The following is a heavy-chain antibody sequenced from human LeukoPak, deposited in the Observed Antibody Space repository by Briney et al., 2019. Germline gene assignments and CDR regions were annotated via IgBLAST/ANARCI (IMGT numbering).Heavy chain of an antibody. J-gene: IGHJ5*02. V-gene: IGHV4-39*01. D-gene: IGHD3-22*01. Sequence: PSETLSLTCTVSGDSISSSSYCWGWIRQPPGKGLEWIGSIYYSGSTYYNPSLKSRFTMSKDTSKNQFSLKLSSVTAADTAVHYCASHRAEIHYDNRGHRPGVNWFDPWGQGTLVTVSS. CDR2: IYYSGST. CDR3: ASHRAEIHYDNRGHRPGVNWFDP. CDR1: GDSISSSSYC.